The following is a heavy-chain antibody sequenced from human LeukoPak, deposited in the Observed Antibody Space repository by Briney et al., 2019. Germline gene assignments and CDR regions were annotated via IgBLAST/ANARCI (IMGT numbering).Heavy chain of an antibody. D-gene: IGHD6-13*01. Sequence: PSQTLSLTCAVSGGSISSGGYSWSWIRQPPGKGLEWIGEINHSGSTNYNPSLKSRVTISVDTSKNQFPLKLSSVTAADTAVYYCASLLSSSSLPGVGPWGQGTLVTVSS. V-gene: IGHV4-30-2*01. CDR2: INHSGST. J-gene: IGHJ5*02. CDR3: ASLLSSSSLPGVGP. CDR1: GGSISSGGYS.